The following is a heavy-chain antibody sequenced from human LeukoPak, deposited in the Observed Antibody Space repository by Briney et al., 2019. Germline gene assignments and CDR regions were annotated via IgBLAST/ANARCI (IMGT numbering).Heavy chain of an antibody. J-gene: IGHJ4*02. V-gene: IGHV4-59*01. D-gene: IGHD1-26*01. CDR1: GGSISNYY. Sequence: PSETLSLTCTVSGGSISNYYWSWIRQSPGRGLEWIGYIYYTGSTNYNPSLRSRLTISVDTSKNQFSLKLSSVTAADMAVYYCARGSGSSYFDLWGQGTLVTVSS. CDR2: IYYTGST. CDR3: ARGSGSSYFDL.